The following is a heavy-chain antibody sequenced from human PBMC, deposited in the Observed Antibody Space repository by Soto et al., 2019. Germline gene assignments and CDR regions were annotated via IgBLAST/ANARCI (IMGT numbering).Heavy chain of an antibody. V-gene: IGHV3-11*05. D-gene: IGHD2-8*02. Sequence: QVQLVETGGGLVKPGGALRLSCEASGFSFSSYYMIWVRQAPGQGLEWVPSIPSGSSYTTHADSVKGSFTISSDDAKSTLYLQLNSLRAEDTAHYYCAREYCYALDAWGQGTTVTVSS. CDR1: GFSFSSYY. CDR2: IPSGSSYT. J-gene: IGHJ6*02. CDR3: AREYCYALDA.